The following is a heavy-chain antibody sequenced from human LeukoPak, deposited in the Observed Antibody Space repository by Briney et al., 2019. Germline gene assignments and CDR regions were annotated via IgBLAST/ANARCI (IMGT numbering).Heavy chain of an antibody. D-gene: IGHD5-24*01. V-gene: IGHV3-53*01. CDR2: VYSGGNT. CDR1: GFSVSSNY. J-gene: IGHJ6*03. CDR3: ARVEYNYGPPYYYFYYMDV. Sequence: GGSLRLSCAASGFSVSSNYMTWVRQAPGKGLEWVSVVYSGGNTYYADFVKGRFTISRDNSKNTLYLQMNSLTVEDTAVYYCARVEYNYGPPYYYFYYMDVWGKGTTVTVSS.